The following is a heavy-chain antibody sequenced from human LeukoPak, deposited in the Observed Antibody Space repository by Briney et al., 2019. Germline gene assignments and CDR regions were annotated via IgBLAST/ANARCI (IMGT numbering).Heavy chain of an antibody. CDR3: GRVHGAGY. J-gene: IGHJ4*02. V-gene: IGHV3-53*01. CDR2: LHRDGSV. D-gene: IGHD3-16*01. CDR1: GFTVSDNN. Sequence: GGSLRLSCAASGFTVSDNNMIWVRQAPGKGLEWVSTLHRDGSVYYADSVNGRFTISRDNSKNTLYLQMNSLRAEDTAVYYCGRVHGAGYWGQGALVTVSS.